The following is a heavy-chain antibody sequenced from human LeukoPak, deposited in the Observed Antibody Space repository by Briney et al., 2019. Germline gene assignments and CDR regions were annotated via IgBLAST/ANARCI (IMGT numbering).Heavy chain of an antibody. V-gene: IGHV3-33*01. D-gene: IGHD4-17*01. Sequence: GGSLRLSCAASGFTFSSYGMHWVRQAPGKGLEWVAVIWYDGSNKYYADSVKGRFTISRDNSKNTLYLQMNSLRAEDTAVYYCARTLMTTVSYFDYWGQGTLVTVSS. J-gene: IGHJ4*02. CDR1: GFTFSSYG. CDR2: IWYDGSNK. CDR3: ARTLMTTVSYFDY.